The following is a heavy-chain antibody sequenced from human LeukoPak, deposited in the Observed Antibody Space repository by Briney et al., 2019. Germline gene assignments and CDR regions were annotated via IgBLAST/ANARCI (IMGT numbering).Heavy chain of an antibody. V-gene: IGHV4-59*01. CDR1: GGSISSYY. Sequence: SETLSLTCTVSGGSISSYYWSWIRQPPGKGLEWIGYIYYSGSTNYNPSLTSRVTISVDTSKNQFSLKLSSVTAADTTVYYCAGFWSGYYKRDYWGQGTLVTVSS. D-gene: IGHD3-3*01. J-gene: IGHJ4*02. CDR3: AGFWSGYYKRDY. CDR2: IYYSGST.